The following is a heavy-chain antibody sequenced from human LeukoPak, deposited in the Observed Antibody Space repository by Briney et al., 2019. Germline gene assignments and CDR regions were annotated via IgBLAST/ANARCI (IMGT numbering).Heavy chain of an antibody. CDR1: GFTFSSYG. J-gene: IGHJ4*02. Sequence: PGRSLRLSCAASGFTFSSYGMHWVRQAPGKGLEWVAVISYDGSNKYYADSAKGRFTISRDNSKNTLYLQMNSLRAEDTAVYYCAKRGGYSYGYEFDYWGQGTLVTVSS. V-gene: IGHV3-30*18. CDR3: AKRGGYSYGYEFDY. CDR2: ISYDGSNK. D-gene: IGHD5-18*01.